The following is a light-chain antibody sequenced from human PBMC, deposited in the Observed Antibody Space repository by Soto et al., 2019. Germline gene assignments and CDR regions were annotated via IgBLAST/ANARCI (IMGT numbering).Light chain of an antibody. CDR1: HDIIHD. CDR3: QHHSSSPRT. Sequence: DIQMTVSPSSLAASVGGIITITCLANHDIIHDLGSYQQSAEKAPKRLFYDTSSFHGGVGSRFSGSGAGTEFTLTISRLQSEYAAIYYYQHHSSSPRTFGPGTKVDIK. CDR2: DTS. J-gene: IGKJ1*01. V-gene: IGKV1-17*01.